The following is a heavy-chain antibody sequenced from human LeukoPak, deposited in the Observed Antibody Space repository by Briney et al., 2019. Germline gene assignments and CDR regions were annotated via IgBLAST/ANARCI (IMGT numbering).Heavy chain of an antibody. Sequence: ASVTVSCKASGYTFSNYGISWVRQAPGQGLEWVGWIRGDNGNTNYAQKLQGRVTMTTDISTSTAYMELRSLGSDETAVYYCARVDLLTGYYFFDYWGQGTLVTVSS. CDR1: GYTFSNYG. J-gene: IGHJ4*02. CDR3: ARVDLLTGYYFFDY. V-gene: IGHV1-18*01. D-gene: IGHD3-9*01. CDR2: IRGDNGNT.